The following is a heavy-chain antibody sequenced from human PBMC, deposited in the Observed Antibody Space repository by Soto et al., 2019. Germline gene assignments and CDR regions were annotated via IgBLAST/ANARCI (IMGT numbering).Heavy chain of an antibody. Sequence: QVQLVESGGGVVQPGRSLRLSCAASGFTFSSYGMHWVRQAPGKGLEWVAVISYDGSNKYYADSVKGRFTISRDNSKNTLYLQMNSLRAEDTAVYYCAKDRATVEDYFDYWGQGTLVTVSS. CDR1: GFTFSSYG. V-gene: IGHV3-30*18. CDR3: AKDRATVEDYFDY. CDR2: ISYDGSNK. D-gene: IGHD5-18*01. J-gene: IGHJ4*02.